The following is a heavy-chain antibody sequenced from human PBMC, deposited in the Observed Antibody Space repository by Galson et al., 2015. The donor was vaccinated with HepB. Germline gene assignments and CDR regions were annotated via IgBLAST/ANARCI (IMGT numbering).Heavy chain of an antibody. Sequence: QSGAEVKKPGESLRISCKTSGYNFGNYWIAWVRQMPGKGLEWMGRIDPSDSYTNYNPSFEGHVTISVVKSMSSVSPQWSSLKASHSGNYYCARCRGRLTDTSCYMDYWGQGTLVTVSS. V-gene: IGHV5-10-1*01. CDR2: IDPSDSYT. CDR1: GYNFGNYW. J-gene: IGHJ4*02. D-gene: IGHD2-2*02. CDR3: ARCRGRLTDTSCYMDY.